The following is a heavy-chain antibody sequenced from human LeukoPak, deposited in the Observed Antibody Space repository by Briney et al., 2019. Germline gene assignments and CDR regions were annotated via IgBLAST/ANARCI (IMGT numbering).Heavy chain of an antibody. CDR2: ITWDGSST. Sequence: GGSLRLTCAASGFIFDDYTMHWVRQAPGKNLEWVSLITWDGSSTDYSDSVKGRFTISRDNNKNSLFLQMNGLRTEDSAFYYCATGSTSSYYHFDYWGRGTLVTVSS. V-gene: IGHV3-43*01. D-gene: IGHD1-26*01. J-gene: IGHJ4*02. CDR1: GFIFDDYT. CDR3: ATGSTSSYYHFDY.